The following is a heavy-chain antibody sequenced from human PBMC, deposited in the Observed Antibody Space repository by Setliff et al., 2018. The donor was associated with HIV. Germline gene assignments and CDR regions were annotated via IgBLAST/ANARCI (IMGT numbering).Heavy chain of an antibody. D-gene: IGHD3-9*01. Sequence: PSETLSLTCTVSGGSISTYYWSWIRQPAGKGLEWIGRVSTTGSTNYNPSLKSRVTISVDTSKNQFSLKLSSVTAADTAVYYCVRERDDLTGYYQDYWGQGTLVTVSS. CDR1: GGSISTYY. V-gene: IGHV4-4*07. CDR3: VRERDDLTGYYQDY. CDR2: VSTTGST. J-gene: IGHJ4*02.